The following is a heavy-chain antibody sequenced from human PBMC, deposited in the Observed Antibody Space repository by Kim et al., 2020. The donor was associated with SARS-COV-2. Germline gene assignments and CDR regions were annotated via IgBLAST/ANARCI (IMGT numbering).Heavy chain of an antibody. CDR2: IWSRARGGAT. V-gene: IGHV3-15*01. CDR3: AMGSNAYGSSDFDH. J-gene: IGHJ4*02. Sequence: GGSLRLSCAASGFSFSDVWMNWVRQAPGKGLEWVGRIWSRARGGATEYAAPVQDRFTISRDDSENTLFLQMNSLNVDDLGTYYCAMGSNAYGSSDFDHWGQGTLVTVSS. D-gene: IGHD3-22*01. CDR1: GFSFSDVW.